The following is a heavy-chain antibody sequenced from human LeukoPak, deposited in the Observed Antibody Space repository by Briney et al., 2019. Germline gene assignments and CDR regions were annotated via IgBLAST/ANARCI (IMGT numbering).Heavy chain of an antibody. Sequence: GGSLRLSCAASGFTFSSYEMNWVRQAPGKGLEWVSYISGSGRNIYYADSVKGRFTISRDNAKNSLYLQMNSLRAEDTAVYYCARLRPYSSTWYAYYGMDVWGQGTTVTVSS. CDR2: ISGSGRNI. D-gene: IGHD6-13*01. CDR1: GFTFSSYE. CDR3: ARLRPYSSTWYAYYGMDV. V-gene: IGHV3-48*03. J-gene: IGHJ6*02.